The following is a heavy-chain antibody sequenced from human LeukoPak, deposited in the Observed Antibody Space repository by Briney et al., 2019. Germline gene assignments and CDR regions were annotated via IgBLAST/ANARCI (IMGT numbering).Heavy chain of an antibody. CDR1: GFTFSSYW. D-gene: IGHD3-22*01. CDR2: IKQDGSEK. J-gene: IGHJ4*02. Sequence: GGSLRLSCAASGFTFSSYWMSWVRQAPGKGLEWVANIKQDGSEKYYVDSVKGRFTISRDNAKNSLYLQMSSLRAEDTAVYYCARDGGRYYDRSGYYWGYYFDSWGRGILVTVST. V-gene: IGHV3-7*03. CDR3: ARDGGRYYDRSGYYWGYYFDS.